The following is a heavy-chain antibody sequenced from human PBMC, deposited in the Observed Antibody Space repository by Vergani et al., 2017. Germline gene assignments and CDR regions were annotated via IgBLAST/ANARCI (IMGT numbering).Heavy chain of an antibody. J-gene: IGHJ5*02. D-gene: IGHD3-9*01. CDR1: GFTFSNAW. CDR3: TTDSCDILTGYVNWFDP. CDR2: IKSKTDGGTT. Sequence: EVQLVESGGGLVKPGGSLRLSCAASGFTFSNAWMNWVRQAPGKGLEWVGRIKSKTDGGTTDYAAPVKGRFTISRDDSKNTLYLQMNSLKTEDTAVYYCTTDSCDILTGYVNWFDPWGQGTLVTVSS. V-gene: IGHV3-15*07.